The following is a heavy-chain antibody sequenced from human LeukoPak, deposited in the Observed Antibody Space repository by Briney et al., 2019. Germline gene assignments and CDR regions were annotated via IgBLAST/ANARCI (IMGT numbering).Heavy chain of an antibody. J-gene: IGHJ4*02. Sequence: GGSLRLSCTASGFTFGDYAMHWVRQAPGKGLEWVSVISWNSCSIGCADCVKGRFTISRDNANDSLYLQMNDLTADDTALYYCAKDLVRGGNDYWGQGTLVTVS. CDR1: GFTFGDYA. V-gene: IGHV3-9*01. D-gene: IGHD3-10*01. CDR2: ISWNSCSI. CDR3: AKDLVRGGNDY.